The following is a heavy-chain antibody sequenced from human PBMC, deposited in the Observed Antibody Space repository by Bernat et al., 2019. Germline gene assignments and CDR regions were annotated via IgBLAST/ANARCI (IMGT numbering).Heavy chain of an antibody. J-gene: IGHJ4*02. CDR3: ARSYGSGDYWSEGH. V-gene: IGHV3-7*04. Sequence: EVQLVESGGGLVQPGGSLRLSCAASGFTFGSYWMSWVRQAPGKGLEWVANIKGDGSEKYYVDSVKGRFTISRDNVKNSLYLQMNSLRAEDTAVYYCARSYGSGDYWSEGHWGQGTLVTVSS. D-gene: IGHD3-10*01. CDR1: GFTFGSYW. CDR2: IKGDGSEK.